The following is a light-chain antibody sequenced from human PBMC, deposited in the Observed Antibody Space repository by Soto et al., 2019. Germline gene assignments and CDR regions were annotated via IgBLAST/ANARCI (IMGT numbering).Light chain of an antibody. CDR2: DVS. J-gene: IGLJ1*01. CDR1: SSDVGDYNY. CDR3: SSFTSSSIYV. V-gene: IGLV2-14*01. Sequence: QSALTQPASVSGPPGQSITISCTGTSSDVGDYNYVSWYQQHPGKAPKLMIYDVSNRPSGVSNRFSGSKSGNTASLTISGLQAEDEADYYCSSFTSSSIYVFGTGTKVTVL.